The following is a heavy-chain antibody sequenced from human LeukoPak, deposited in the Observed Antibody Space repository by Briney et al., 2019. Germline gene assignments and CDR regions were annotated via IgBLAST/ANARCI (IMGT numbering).Heavy chain of an antibody. D-gene: IGHD3-10*01. CDR1: GVSVSSYSVA. Sequence: SQTLSLTCAISGVSVSSYSVAWNRIRQSQSRGLEWLGRTYCRSKWYNDYAVSVKSLITINPDTSKNQFSLQLNSVTPEDTAVYYCAREVRSLLWFGEPPGMDVWGQGTTVTVSS. CDR2: TYCRSKWYN. CDR3: AREVRSLLWFGEPPGMDV. J-gene: IGHJ6*02. V-gene: IGHV6-1*01.